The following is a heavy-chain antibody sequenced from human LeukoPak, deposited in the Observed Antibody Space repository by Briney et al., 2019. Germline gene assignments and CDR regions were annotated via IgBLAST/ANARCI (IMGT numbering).Heavy chain of an antibody. CDR1: GFTVSSNY. CDR3: ARGQKYCSSTSCSGGYDP. J-gene: IGHJ5*02. V-gene: IGHV3-66*01. Sequence: GGSLRLSRAASGFTVSSNYMSWVRQAPGKGLEWVSVIYSGGSTYYADSVKGRFTISRDNSKNTLYLQMNSLRAEDTAVYYCARGQKYCSSTSCSGGYDPWGQGTLVTVSS. D-gene: IGHD2-2*01. CDR2: IYSGGST.